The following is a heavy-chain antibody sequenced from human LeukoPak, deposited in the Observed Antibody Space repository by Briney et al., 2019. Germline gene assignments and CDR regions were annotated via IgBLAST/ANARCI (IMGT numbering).Heavy chain of an antibody. CDR1: GFTFSSYW. J-gene: IGHJ4*02. V-gene: IGHV3-74*01. CDR2: INSDGYSI. Sequence: GGSLRLSCAAPGFTFSSYWMHWVRQAPGKGLEWLARINSDGYSISYAASVKGRFTISRDNAKKTLFLQMNSLRVEDTAMYYCARGEAVAGTDHWGQGVLVTVSS. CDR3: ARGEAVAGTDH. D-gene: IGHD6-19*01.